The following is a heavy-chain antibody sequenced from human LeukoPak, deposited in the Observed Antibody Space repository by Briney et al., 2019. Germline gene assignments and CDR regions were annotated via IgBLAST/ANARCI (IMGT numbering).Heavy chain of an antibody. D-gene: IGHD2-15*01. CDR1: GFTFSSYG. CDR2: ISGSGGST. CDR3: ARSGLIRFDY. J-gene: IGHJ4*02. V-gene: IGHV3-23*01. Sequence: GGTLRLSCAASGFTFSSYGMSWVRQAPGKGLEWVSAISGSGGSTYYADSVKGRVTISRDNSKNTLYLQMNSLRAEDTAVYYCARSGLIRFDYWGQGTLVTVSS.